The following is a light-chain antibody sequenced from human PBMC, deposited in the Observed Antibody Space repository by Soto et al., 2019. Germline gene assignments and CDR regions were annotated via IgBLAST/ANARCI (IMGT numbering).Light chain of an antibody. CDR2: AAS. J-gene: IGKJ1*01. Sequence: DIQMTQSPSSLSASVGDRVTITCRASQSISSYLNWYQQKPGKAPKLLIYAASSLQSGVPSRFSGSGSGTDFTLTISSLQPEDVATYCCQQSYCTPGTFGQGTKVEIK. CDR3: QQSYCTPGT. V-gene: IGKV1-39*01. CDR1: QSISSY.